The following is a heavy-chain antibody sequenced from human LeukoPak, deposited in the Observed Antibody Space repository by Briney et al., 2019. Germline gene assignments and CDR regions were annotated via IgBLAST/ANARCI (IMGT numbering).Heavy chain of an antibody. Sequence: ASVTVSCTASGYTFTSYAMNWLRQAPGQGLEWMGWINTNTGNPTYAQGFTGRFVFSLDTSVSTAYLQISSLKAEDTAVYYCAREDDDYDSAYYFDYWGQGTLVTVSS. CDR2: INTNTGNP. D-gene: IGHD3-22*01. CDR3: AREDDDYDSAYYFDY. CDR1: GYTFTSYA. V-gene: IGHV7-4-1*02. J-gene: IGHJ4*02.